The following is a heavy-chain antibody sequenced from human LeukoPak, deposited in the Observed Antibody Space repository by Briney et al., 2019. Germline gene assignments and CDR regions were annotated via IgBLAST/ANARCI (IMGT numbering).Heavy chain of an antibody. D-gene: IGHD6-6*01. J-gene: IGHJ3*02. Sequence: PSETLSLTCAVYGGSFSGYYWSWIRQPPGKGLEWIGYIYTSGSTNYNPSLKSRVTISVDTSKNQFSLKLSSVTAADTAVYYCARHMDSSSSSAFDIWGQGTMVTVSS. CDR2: IYTSGST. V-gene: IGHV4-4*09. CDR1: GGSFSGYY. CDR3: ARHMDSSSSSAFDI.